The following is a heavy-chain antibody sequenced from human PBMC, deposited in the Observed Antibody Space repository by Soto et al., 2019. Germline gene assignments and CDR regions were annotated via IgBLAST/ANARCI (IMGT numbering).Heavy chain of an antibody. J-gene: IGHJ4*02. D-gene: IGHD3-22*01. Sequence: SETLSLTCTVSGGSIISYYWSWIRQPPGKGLEWIGYIYFRGTTNYNPSLKSRVTMSADTSKNQFSLKLNSVTAADTAVYYCARMNYDDTSGYPFDYWGQGMMVTVSS. CDR1: GGSIISYY. CDR3: ARMNYDDTSGYPFDY. CDR2: IYFRGTT. V-gene: IGHV4-59*01.